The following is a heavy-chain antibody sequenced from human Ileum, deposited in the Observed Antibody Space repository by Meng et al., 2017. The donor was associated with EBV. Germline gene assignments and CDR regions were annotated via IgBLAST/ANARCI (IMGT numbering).Heavy chain of an antibody. CDR1: GASIRSGGYP. J-gene: IGHJ4*02. V-gene: IGHV4-30-4*01. CDR2: IFSSGSP. D-gene: IGHD2-15*01. CDR3: ASYSEGGGGLGY. Sequence: RLEGSAPKLVKPFTTLPLTWVVSGASIRSGGYPWSWIRQPPGKGLEWIGYIFSSGSPYYNPSLRNRITMSVDTSKNQFSLNLKSVTAADTAVYYCASYSEGGGGLGYWGQGTLVTVSS.